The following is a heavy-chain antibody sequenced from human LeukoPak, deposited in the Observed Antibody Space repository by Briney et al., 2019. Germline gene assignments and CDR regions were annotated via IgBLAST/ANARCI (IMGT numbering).Heavy chain of an antibody. CDR3: ARSEAVAWSFDL. D-gene: IGHD6-19*01. CDR2: LNTDGSDT. Sequence: PGGSLRLSCAASGFTFSAYWMHWVRQAPGKGLVWVSRLNTDGSDTRYADSVQGRFTISRDNAKNTLYLQMNSLRAEDTAVYYCARSEAVAWSFDLWGRGTLVTVSP. J-gene: IGHJ2*01. CDR1: GFTFSAYW. V-gene: IGHV3-74*01.